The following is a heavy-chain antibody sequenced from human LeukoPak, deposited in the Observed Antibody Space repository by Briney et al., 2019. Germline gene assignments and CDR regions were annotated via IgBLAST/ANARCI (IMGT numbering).Heavy chain of an antibody. V-gene: IGHV4-39*07. Sequence: SETLSLTCSVSGGSIRSGRHHWAWVRQPPGKGLEFIGSLDESGRPFYNAPLKSRVTISEDSSGKQFSLNLSSVTAADTAVYFCARDLGGYPFFMDVWGRGTTVIVSS. D-gene: IGHD2-15*01. CDR3: ARDLGGYPFFMDV. CDR1: GGSIRSGRHH. CDR2: LDESGRP. J-gene: IGHJ6*03.